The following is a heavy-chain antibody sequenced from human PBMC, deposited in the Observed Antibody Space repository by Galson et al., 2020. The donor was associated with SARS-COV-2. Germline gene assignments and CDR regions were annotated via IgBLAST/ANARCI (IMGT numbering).Heavy chain of an antibody. CDR3: ARGPIDYYYGMDV. Sequence: ETSKTLSLTCGVYGGSFSGYYWNWIRQSPEKGLEWIGEINHSGSNNYNPSLESRLTISVDTSKNHFSLNLNSVTAADTAVYYCARGPIDYYYGMDVWGQGTTVTVS. D-gene: IGHD3-22*01. J-gene: IGHJ6*02. V-gene: IGHV4-34*01. CDR2: INHSGSN. CDR1: GGSFSGYY.